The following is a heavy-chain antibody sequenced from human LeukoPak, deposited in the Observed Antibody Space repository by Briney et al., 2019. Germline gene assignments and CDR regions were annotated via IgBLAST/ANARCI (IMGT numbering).Heavy chain of an antibody. CDR3: ARDSVHSSGYPFDP. V-gene: IGHV4-30-2*01. Sequence: SETLSLTCTVPGGSISSGGYYWSWIRQPPGKGLEWIGYIYHSGSTYYNPSLKSRVTISVDRSKNQFSLKLSSVTAADTAVYYCARDSVHSSGYPFDPWGQGTLVTVSS. CDR2: IYHSGST. J-gene: IGHJ5*02. D-gene: IGHD5-12*01. CDR1: GGSISSGGYY.